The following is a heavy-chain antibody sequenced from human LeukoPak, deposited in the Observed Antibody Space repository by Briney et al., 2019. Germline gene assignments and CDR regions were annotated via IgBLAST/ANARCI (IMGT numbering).Heavy chain of an antibody. Sequence: SVKVSCKASGFTFTSSAMQWVRQARGQRLEWIGWIVVGSGNTNYAQKFQERVTITRDMSTSTAYMELSSLRSEDTAVYYCAAAVEWEPGLLPIDPWGQGTLVTVSS. CDR1: GFTFTSSA. J-gene: IGHJ5*02. CDR3: AAAVEWEPGLLPIDP. D-gene: IGHD1-26*01. V-gene: IGHV1-58*02. CDR2: IVVGSGNT.